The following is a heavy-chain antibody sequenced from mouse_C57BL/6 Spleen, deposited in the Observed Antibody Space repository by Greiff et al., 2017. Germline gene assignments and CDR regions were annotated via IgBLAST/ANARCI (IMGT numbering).Heavy chain of an antibody. CDR3: ARRRNGNYEYFDV. CDR2: ISSGGSYT. V-gene: IGHV5-6*01. Sequence: EVQVVESGGDLVKPGGSLKLSCAASGFTFSSYGMSWVRQTPDKRLEWVATISSGGSYTYYPDSVKGRFTISRDNAKNTLYLQMSSLKSEDTAMYYCARRRNGNYEYFDVWGTGTTVTVSS. J-gene: IGHJ1*03. D-gene: IGHD2-1*01. CDR1: GFTFSSYG.